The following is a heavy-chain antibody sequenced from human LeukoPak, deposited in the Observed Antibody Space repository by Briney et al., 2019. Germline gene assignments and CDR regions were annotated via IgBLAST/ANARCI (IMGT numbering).Heavy chain of an antibody. V-gene: IGHV3-30*02. CDR3: ARDKRNYYGSGSYYKGRGFDY. CDR2: IRSDGSNK. CDR1: GFTFSSYG. J-gene: IGHJ4*02. D-gene: IGHD3-10*01. Sequence: GGSLRLSCAASGFTFSSYGMSWVRQAPGEGLEWVTFIRSDGSNKYYADSVKGRFTISRDNSKNTLYLQMNSLRAEDTAVYYCARDKRNYYGSGSYYKGRGFDYWGQGTLVTVSS.